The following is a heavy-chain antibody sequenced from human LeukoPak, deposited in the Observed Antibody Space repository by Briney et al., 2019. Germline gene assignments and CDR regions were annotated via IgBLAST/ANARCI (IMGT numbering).Heavy chain of an antibody. V-gene: IGHV1-18*01. J-gene: IGHJ3*02. CDR3: ARGVGATLGRAFDI. D-gene: IGHD1-26*01. Sequence: GASVKVSCKASGYTFTNYGFSWVRQAPGQGLEWMGWISAYNGNTNYAQKLQGRVTMTIDTSTRTGYMELRSLRSDDTAVYYCARGVGATLGRAFDIWGQGTMVSVSS. CDR2: ISAYNGNT. CDR1: GYTFTNYG.